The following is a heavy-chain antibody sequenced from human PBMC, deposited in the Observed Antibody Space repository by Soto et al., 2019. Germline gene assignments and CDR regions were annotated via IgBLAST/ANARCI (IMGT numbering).Heavy chain of an antibody. J-gene: IGHJ4*02. CDR3: VKAGTGWYLYYFDY. Sequence: DVKLLESGGGLVQPGGSLRLSCAASGFIFNNYAMNWVRQAPGKGLEWVSGISGSGGSTYYADSVKGRFAISRNKSNNTLNLQLSSLKAEDTAVYYCVKAGTGWYLYYFDYWGQGTRVTASS. CDR2: ISGSGGST. CDR1: GFIFNNYA. V-gene: IGHV3-23*01. D-gene: IGHD6-19*01.